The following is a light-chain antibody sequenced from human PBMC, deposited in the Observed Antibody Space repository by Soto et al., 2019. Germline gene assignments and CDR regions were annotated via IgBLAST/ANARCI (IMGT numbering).Light chain of an antibody. Sequence: DIQMTQSTSSLSASVGDRVTITCRASQSISSYLNWYQQKPGKAPKLLIYAASSLQSGVPSRFSGSGSGTDFTLTISSLQPEDFATYYCQQSYSTPYTFGQGNKLELK. CDR1: QSISSY. CDR3: QQSYSTPYT. CDR2: AAS. V-gene: IGKV1-39*01. J-gene: IGKJ2*01.